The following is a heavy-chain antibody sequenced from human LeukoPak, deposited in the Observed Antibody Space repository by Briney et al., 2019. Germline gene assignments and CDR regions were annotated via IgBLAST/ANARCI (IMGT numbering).Heavy chain of an antibody. Sequence: SETLSLTRAVYGGTFSGYYWSWIRQPPGKGLEWIGEMNPSGSTNYNPAPKSRVTISVDTSKNHFSLKLSSVTAADTAVYYCARLKAAAGTHYYYYMDVWGKGTTVTVSS. CDR1: GGTFSGYY. D-gene: IGHD6-13*01. CDR2: MNPSGST. J-gene: IGHJ6*03. V-gene: IGHV4-34*01. CDR3: ARLKAAAGTHYYYYMDV.